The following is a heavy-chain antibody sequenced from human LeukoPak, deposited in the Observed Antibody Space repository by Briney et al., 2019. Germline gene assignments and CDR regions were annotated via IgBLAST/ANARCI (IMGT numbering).Heavy chain of an antibody. CDR3: ASGVLPHDY. J-gene: IGHJ4*02. CDR1: GCCFSNNW. Sequence: GGTLSLSCSVSGCCFSNNWYNWVRQAQGQGLGLVANIKEDGSEKYYGEFVKGRSTISRDNAKNSLYLQMSSLRAEDTAVYYCASGVLPHDYWGQGTLVTVSS. D-gene: IGHD2-8*01. V-gene: IGHV3-7*02. CDR2: IKEDGSEK.